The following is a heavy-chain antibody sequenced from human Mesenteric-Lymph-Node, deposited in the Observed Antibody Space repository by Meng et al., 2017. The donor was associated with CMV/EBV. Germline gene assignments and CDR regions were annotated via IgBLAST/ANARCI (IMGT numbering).Heavy chain of an antibody. CDR2: IWYDGSDK. CDR1: GFTFSSYG. D-gene: IGHD5-12*01. CDR3: AREDSGYDFDY. V-gene: IGHV3-33*08. Sequence: SGAAAGFTFSSYGMHWVRQPPGKGLEWVAIIWYDGSDKYYADSVKGRFTISRDNSKSTLYLQMNGLIAEDTAVYYCAREDSGYDFDYWGQGTLVTVSS. J-gene: IGHJ4*02.